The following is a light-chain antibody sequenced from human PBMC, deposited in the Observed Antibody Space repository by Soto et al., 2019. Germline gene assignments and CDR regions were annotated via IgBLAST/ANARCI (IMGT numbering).Light chain of an antibody. Sequence: EIVMTQSPATLSVSPGERATLSCRALQSVSSNLAWYQQKPGQAPRLLIYGASTRATVIPARFSGSGSGTEFTLTISSLQSEDFAVYYCQQYNNWPPWTFGQGTKVEIK. CDR1: QSVSSN. CDR3: QQYNNWPPWT. CDR2: GAS. J-gene: IGKJ1*01. V-gene: IGKV3-15*01.